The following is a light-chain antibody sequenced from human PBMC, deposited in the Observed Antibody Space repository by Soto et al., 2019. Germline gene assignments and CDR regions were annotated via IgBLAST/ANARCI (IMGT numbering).Light chain of an antibody. J-gene: IGKJ4*01. CDR2: GAS. Sequence: DIQMTQSPSSLSASVGDRVTITCRASQGISNHLAWYQQKPGEVPNLLIYGASTLQSGVPSRFSGIGSGTDFTLTISSLQPEDVATYYCQKYDGAPLSFGGGTKVEMK. CDR3: QKYDGAPLS. CDR1: QGISNH. V-gene: IGKV1-27*01.